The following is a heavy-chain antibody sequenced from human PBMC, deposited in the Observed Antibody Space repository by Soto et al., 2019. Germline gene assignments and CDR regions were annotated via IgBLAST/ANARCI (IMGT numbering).Heavy chain of an antibody. CDR1: GGSISSYY. CDR3: ARSVVVPAAIPYNWFDP. D-gene: IGHD2-2*01. J-gene: IGHJ5*02. CDR2: IYYSGST. V-gene: IGHV4-59*01. Sequence: PSETLSLTCTVSGGSISSYYWSWIRQPPGKGLEWIGYIYYSGSTNYNPSLKSRVTISVDTSKNQFSLKLSSVTAADTAVYYCARSVVVPAAIPYNWFDPWGQGTLVTVSS.